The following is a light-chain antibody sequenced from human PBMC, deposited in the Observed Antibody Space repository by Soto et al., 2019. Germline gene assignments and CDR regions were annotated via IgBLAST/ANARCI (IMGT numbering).Light chain of an antibody. CDR3: MQGLQIPYT. CDR1: QRLLHTNGYNY. J-gene: IGKJ2*01. CDR2: LGS. V-gene: IGKV2-28*01. Sequence: DIVMTQSPLSLPVTPGEPASISCRSSQRLLHTNGYNYLEWYLQKPGQSPQVLIYLGSIRASGVPDRFSGCGSGTDFTLTMSRVEAEDVGVYYCMQGLQIPYTFGQGTKLEIK.